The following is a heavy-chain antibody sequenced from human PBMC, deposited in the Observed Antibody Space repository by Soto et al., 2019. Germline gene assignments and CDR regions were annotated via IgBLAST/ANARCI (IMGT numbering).Heavy chain of an antibody. CDR2: IIPIFGTA. CDR3: ARPTGGSSSGRYYYGMDV. J-gene: IGHJ6*02. D-gene: IGHD6-13*01. CDR1: GGTFSSYA. V-gene: IGHV1-69*01. Sequence: QVQLVQSGAEVKKPGSSVKVSCKASGGTFSSYAISWVRQAPGQGLEWMGGIIPIFGTANYAQKFQGRVTITADESTSTAYMELSSLRSEDTAVYYCARPTGGSSSGRYYYGMDVWGQGTTDTVSS.